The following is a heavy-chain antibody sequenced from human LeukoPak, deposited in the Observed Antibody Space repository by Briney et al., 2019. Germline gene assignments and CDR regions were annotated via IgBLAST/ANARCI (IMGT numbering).Heavy chain of an antibody. CDR2: IYYSGST. CDR3: ASFVYDSSGYYSGYFDL. CDR1: GGSISSYY. Sequence: PSETLSLTCTVSGGSISSYYWSWIRQPPGKGLEWIGYIYYSGSTNYNPSLKSRVTISVDTSKNQFSLKLSSVTAADTAVYYCASFVYDSSGYYSGYFDLWGRGTLVTVSS. D-gene: IGHD3-22*01. V-gene: IGHV4-59*12. J-gene: IGHJ2*01.